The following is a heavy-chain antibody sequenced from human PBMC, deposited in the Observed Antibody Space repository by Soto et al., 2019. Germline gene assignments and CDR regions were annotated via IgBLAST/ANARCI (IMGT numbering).Heavy chain of an antibody. J-gene: IGHJ6*02. CDR2: ISYDGSNK. CDR1: GFTFSNYA. D-gene: IGHD2-15*01. Sequence: QVQLVESGGGVVQPGRSLRLSCAASGFTFSNYAIHWVRQAPGKGLEWVAFISYDGSNKYYADSVKGRFTISRDNSKNTLYLQMNSLRAEDTAVYYCARELCSGGSCYYSMGYGMDVWGQGTTVTVSS. CDR3: ARELCSGGSCYYSMGYGMDV. V-gene: IGHV3-30-3*01.